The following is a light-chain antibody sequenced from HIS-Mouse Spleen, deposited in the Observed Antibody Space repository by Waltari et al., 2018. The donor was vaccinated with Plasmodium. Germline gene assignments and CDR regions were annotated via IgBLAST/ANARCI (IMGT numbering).Light chain of an antibody. J-gene: IGLJ3*02. V-gene: IGLV2-23*01. CDR3: CSYAGSSTCV. Sequence: QSALTQPASVSGSPGQSITISCTGTSSDVGSYNLVSWYQQHPGKAPKLMIYEGSKRPSGVSNRFSGSKSGNTASLTISGLQAEDEADDYCCSYAGSSTCVFGGGTKLTVL. CDR2: EGS. CDR1: SSDVGSYNL.